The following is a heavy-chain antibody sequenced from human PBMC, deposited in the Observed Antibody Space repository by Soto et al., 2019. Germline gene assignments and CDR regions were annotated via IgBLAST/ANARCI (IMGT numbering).Heavy chain of an antibody. D-gene: IGHD2-21*01. V-gene: IGHV5-51*01. CDR1: GYSFTTYW. CDR2: VYPGDSNT. J-gene: IGHJ4*02. CDR3: ARLDYYYSGHVDS. Sequence: GESLKISCKGSGYSFTTYWIGWVRQMPGKGLEWMGIVYPGDSNTRYSPSFQGQVTISADKSITTAYLQWSSLKASDTAMYYCARLDYYYSGHVDSWGQGTLVTVSS.